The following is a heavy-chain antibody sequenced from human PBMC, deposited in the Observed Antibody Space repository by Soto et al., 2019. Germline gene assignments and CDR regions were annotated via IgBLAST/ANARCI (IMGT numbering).Heavy chain of an antibody. D-gene: IGHD5-12*01. CDR2: INPNGGVT. V-gene: IGHV1-2*04. J-gene: IGHJ6*03. CDR1: GDSFNDYY. CDR3: ARESGGATATLDYYYFYMDV. Sequence: QVQLVQSGAEVRKPGASVTVSCRSSGDSFNDYYIHWVRQAPGQGFEWMGWINPNGGVTKYAQKFQGWFSMTRDPSIRTVYMQQSRLRSDDTAVYYCARESGGATATLDYYYFYMDVWGTGTTVTVSS.